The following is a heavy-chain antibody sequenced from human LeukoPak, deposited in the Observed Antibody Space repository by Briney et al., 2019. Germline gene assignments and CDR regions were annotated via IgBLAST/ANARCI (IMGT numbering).Heavy chain of an antibody. CDR1: GYTFTSYD. CDR3: ARYYGSGSDLLHAYHYYMDV. V-gene: IGHV1-8*01. J-gene: IGHJ6*03. D-gene: IGHD3-10*01. Sequence: ASVKVSCTASGYTFTSYDINWVRQAPGQGLEWMGWMNPNSGNTGYAQKFQGRVTMTRNTPISTAYMELRSLSSEDTGVSYCARYYGSGSDLLHAYHYYMDVWGKGTTVTVSS. CDR2: MNPNSGNT.